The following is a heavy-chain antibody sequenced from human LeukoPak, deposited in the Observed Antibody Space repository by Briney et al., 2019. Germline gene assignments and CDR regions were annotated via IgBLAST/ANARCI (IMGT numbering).Heavy chain of an antibody. V-gene: IGHV3-30*02. Sequence: GGSLRLSCAASGFTFSSYGMHWVRQAPGKGLDWVAFIRYDGSNKYYADSVKGRFTISRDNSKNTLYLQMNSLRAEDTAVYYCAKDLRPRSEYYFDYWGQGTLVTVSS. CDR2: IRYDGSNK. CDR3: AKDLRPRSEYYFDY. J-gene: IGHJ4*02. CDR1: GFTFSSYG.